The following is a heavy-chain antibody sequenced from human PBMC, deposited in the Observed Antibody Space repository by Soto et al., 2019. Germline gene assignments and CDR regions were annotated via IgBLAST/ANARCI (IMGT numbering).Heavy chain of an antibody. CDR2: ISGAGGNT. Sequence: GGSLRLSCAASGFTFSNYAMGWVRQAPGTGLEWVSSISGAGGNTYYADSVKGRFTISRDNSKNALYLQMDSLRAEDTAVYYCAKDLFTMVPRADVWAKGPRSPSP. CDR1: GFTFSNYA. D-gene: IGHD2-8*01. CDR3: AKDLFTMVPRADV. V-gene: IGHV3-23*01. J-gene: IGHJ6*02.